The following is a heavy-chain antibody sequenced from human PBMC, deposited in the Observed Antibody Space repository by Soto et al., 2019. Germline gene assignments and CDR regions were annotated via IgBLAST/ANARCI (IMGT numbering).Heavy chain of an antibody. CDR2: IISKLGSA. Sequence: QVQLVQSGAEVKEPGSSVKVSCKASGGGNLRDYRTTWVRRAPGQGLEWMGGIISKLGSANYAQNFQGRVTVTADESTHTVYMELRSLRSDDTAVYYSARGGAGYNFGAVSGGKGTPVTVSS. J-gene: IGHJ4*02. V-gene: IGHV1-69*01. CDR3: ARGGAGYNFGAVS. CDR1: GGGNLRDYR. D-gene: IGHD5-12*01.